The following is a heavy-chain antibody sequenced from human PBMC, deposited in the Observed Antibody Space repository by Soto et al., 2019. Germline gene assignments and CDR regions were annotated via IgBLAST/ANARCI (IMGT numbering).Heavy chain of an antibody. Sequence: XGSLKLSCTASGFTFSSYAMHWVRQAPGEGLEWVAVVSSDGSNKHYADSVKGRFTISRDNSKNTLYLQMNSLRAEDTTVYYCARSFRSTWYYFDYWGQGTLVTVSS. J-gene: IGHJ4*02. CDR3: ARSFRSTWYYFDY. CDR2: VSSDGSNK. CDR1: GFTFSSYA. D-gene: IGHD6-13*01. V-gene: IGHV3-30-3*01.